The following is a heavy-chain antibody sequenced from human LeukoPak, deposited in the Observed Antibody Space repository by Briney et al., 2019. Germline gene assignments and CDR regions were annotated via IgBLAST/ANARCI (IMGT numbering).Heavy chain of an antibody. CDR3: AKDSSGYLEYFDY. CDR1: GSPFVIYA. J-gene: IGHJ4*02. V-gene: IGHV3-43*02. CDR2: ISGDGGST. D-gene: IGHD3-22*01. Sequence: PGGSWGLSCEASGSPFVIYARNWSRKLQGKGLDGVPFISGDGGSTYYADSVTGRFTISRDNSKNSLYLQMNSLRTEDTALYYCAKDSSGYLEYFDYWGQGTLVTVSS.